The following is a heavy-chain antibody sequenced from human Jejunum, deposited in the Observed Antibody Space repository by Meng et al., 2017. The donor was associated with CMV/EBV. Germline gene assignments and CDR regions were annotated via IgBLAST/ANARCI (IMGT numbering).Heavy chain of an antibody. CDR3: ARRVVPAAIGY. J-gene: IGHJ4*02. CDR2: INHIGST. CDR1: GASFGGYN. V-gene: IGHV4-34*01. Sequence: LTCAVYGASFGGYNWSWIRQPPGKGLEWIGEINHIGSTKYNPSLRSRVTISLDTSKNQFSLKLNSVTAADTAIYYCARRVVPAAIGYWGQGSLVTVSS. D-gene: IGHD2-2*01.